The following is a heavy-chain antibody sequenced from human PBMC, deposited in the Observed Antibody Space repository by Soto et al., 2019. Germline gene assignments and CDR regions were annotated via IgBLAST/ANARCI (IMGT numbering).Heavy chain of an antibody. V-gene: IGHV4-39*01. J-gene: IGHJ5*01. CDR2: IYHTGST. CDR3: ARLPTGFPNWFDS. Sequence: SETLSLTCTVSGGSISSSSYYWGWIRQPPGQGLEWIGTIYHTGSTYYNESLKSRVTMSIDTSKNQFFLTLRSMTAADTAVYYCARLPTGFPNWFDSWGQGALVTVSS. D-gene: IGHD4-4*01. CDR1: GGSISSSSYY.